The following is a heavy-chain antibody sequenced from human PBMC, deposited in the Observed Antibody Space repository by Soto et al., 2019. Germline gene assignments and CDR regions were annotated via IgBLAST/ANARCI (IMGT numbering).Heavy chain of an antibody. J-gene: IGHJ3*01. D-gene: IGHD3-10*01. CDR2: IWYDGTSK. V-gene: IGHV3-33*01. Sequence: QVQVEESGGGVVQPGRSLRLSCAVSGFTFRSAGMHWVRQAPGKGLEWVAVIWYDGTSKYYADSVKGRFTISRDSSKNPLFLPINIPTVLAPPLYCSAPDSSRSRNYKINAFRVRAPWTMVTVSS. CDR3: APDSSRSRNYKINAFRV. CDR1: GFTFRSAG.